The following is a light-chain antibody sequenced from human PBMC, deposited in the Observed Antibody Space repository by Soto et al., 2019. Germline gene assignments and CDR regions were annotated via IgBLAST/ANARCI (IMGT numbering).Light chain of an antibody. CDR1: QSISSNY. CDR2: AAS. J-gene: IGKJ4*01. V-gene: IGKV3D-20*01. CDR3: QQSDTSPFT. Sequence: EIVLTQSPDTLSLSPGERATISCWASQSISSNYLAWYQQKPGLAPRLLMYAASSRATGIPDRFSGSVSGTDFTLTITRLEPEDFAVYYCQQSDTSPFTFGGGIKV.